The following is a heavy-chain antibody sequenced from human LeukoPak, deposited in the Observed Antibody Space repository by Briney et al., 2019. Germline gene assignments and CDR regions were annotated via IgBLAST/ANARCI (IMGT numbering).Heavy chain of an antibody. D-gene: IGHD6-13*01. V-gene: IGHV4-39*01. J-gene: IGHJ4*02. CDR2: IYNSGIT. Sequence: SETLSLTCTVSGGSISRSGYYWTWIRQVPGKGLEWIGHIYNSGITDYNPSLKSRVGISVDTSKNQFSLKLSSVTAADTAVYYCASDSSSARKGFDYWGQGTLVTVSS. CDR1: GGSISRSGYY. CDR3: ASDSSSARKGFDY.